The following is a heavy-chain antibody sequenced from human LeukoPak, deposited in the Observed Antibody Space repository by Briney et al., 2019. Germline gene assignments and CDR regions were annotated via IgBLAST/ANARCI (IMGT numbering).Heavy chain of an antibody. CDR1: GYTFTVYY. CDR3: AREVAAAGPYYYYYYYMDV. J-gene: IGHJ6*03. CDR2: INPNSGGT. D-gene: IGHD6-13*01. V-gene: IGHV1-2*02. Sequence: ASVKVSCKASGYTFTVYYMHWVRQAPGQGLEWMGWINPNSGGTNYAQKFQGRVTMTRDTSISTAYMELSRLRSDDTAVYYCAREVAAAGPYYYYYYYMDVWGKGTTVTVSS.